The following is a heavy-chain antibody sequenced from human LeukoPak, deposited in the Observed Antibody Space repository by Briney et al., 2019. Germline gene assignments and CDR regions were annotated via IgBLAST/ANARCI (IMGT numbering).Heavy chain of an antibody. J-gene: IGHJ4*02. CDR2: IYYSGST. V-gene: IGHV4-31*03. Sequence: SETLSLTCTVSGGSISSGGNYWSWIRPHPGKGLEWIGYIYYSGSTYYNPFLKSRVTISVDTSKNQFSLKLSSVTAADTAVYYCARVSESGYFGSYFDYWGQGTLVTVSS. D-gene: IGHD5-12*01. CDR1: GGSISSGGNY. CDR3: ARVSESGYFGSYFDY.